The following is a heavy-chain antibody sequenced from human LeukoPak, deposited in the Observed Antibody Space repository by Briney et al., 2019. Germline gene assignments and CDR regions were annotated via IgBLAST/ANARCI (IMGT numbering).Heavy chain of an antibody. J-gene: IGHJ4*02. Sequence: GGSLRLSCAASGFTFSSYAMHWVRQAPGKGLEWVAVISYDGSNKYYADSVKGRFTISRDNSKNTLYLQMNSLRAEDTAVYYCAREQYYYGSGSYYPFDYWGQGTLVTVSS. CDR2: ISYDGSNK. D-gene: IGHD3-10*01. V-gene: IGHV3-30-3*01. CDR1: GFTFSSYA. CDR3: AREQYYYGSGSYYPFDY.